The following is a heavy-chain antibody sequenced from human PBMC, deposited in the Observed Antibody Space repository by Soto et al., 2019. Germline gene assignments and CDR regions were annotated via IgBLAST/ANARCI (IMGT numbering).Heavy chain of an antibody. CDR3: ARGSGIVALPGELEDVNYDY. D-gene: IGHD1-1*01. Sequence: QVQLQQWGAGLVKPSETLSLSCAVYGQSFSGHSWAWIRQSPGKGLEWIGEINESGSTYYNPSLKIRVTISADTSKNQFSLKLSSVSAADTAVYFCARGSGIVALPGELEDVNYDYWGQGTLVNVSS. CDR1: GQSFSGHS. CDR2: INESGST. V-gene: IGHV4-34*01. J-gene: IGHJ4*02.